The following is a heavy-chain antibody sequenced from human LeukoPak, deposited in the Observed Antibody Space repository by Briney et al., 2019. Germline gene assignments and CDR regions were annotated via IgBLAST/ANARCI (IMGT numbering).Heavy chain of an antibody. J-gene: IGHJ5*02. CDR1: GGSFSGYY. CDR2: INHSGST. Sequence: SETLSLTCAVYGGSFSGYYCSWIRQPPGKGLEWIGEINHSGSTNYNPSLKSRVTISVDTSKNQFSLKLSSVTAADTAVYYCARDVSHSSSWYDNWFDPWGQGTLVTVSS. D-gene: IGHD6-13*01. V-gene: IGHV4-34*01. CDR3: ARDVSHSSSWYDNWFDP.